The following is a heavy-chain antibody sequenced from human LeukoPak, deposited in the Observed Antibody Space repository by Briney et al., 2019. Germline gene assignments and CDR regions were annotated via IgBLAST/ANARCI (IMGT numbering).Heavy chain of an antibody. CDR3: ARTYPQYYYGSGRSLGAFDY. CDR2: TSAYNGNT. CDR1: GYTFTSYG. D-gene: IGHD3-10*01. J-gene: IGHJ4*02. V-gene: IGHV1-18*01. Sequence: ASVKVSCKASGYTFTSYGISWVRQAPGQGLEWMGWTSAYNGNTNYAQKLQGRVTMTTDTSTSTAYMELRSLRSDDTAVYYCARTYPQYYYGSGRSLGAFDYWGQGTLVTVSS.